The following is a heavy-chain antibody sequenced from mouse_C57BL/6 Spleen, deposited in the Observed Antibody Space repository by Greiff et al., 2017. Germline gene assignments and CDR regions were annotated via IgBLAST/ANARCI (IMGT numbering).Heavy chain of an antibody. D-gene: IGHD1-1*01. CDR3: ARRYYGSYSHWSSDV. Sequence: VQLQQPGAELVKPGASVKLSCKASGYTFTSYWMQWVKQRPGQGLEWIGEIDPSDSYTNYNQKFKGKATLTVDTSSSTAYMQLSSLTSEDSAVYYCARRYYGSYSHWSSDVWGKGTTVTVSS. V-gene: IGHV1-50*01. CDR1: GYTFTSYW. J-gene: IGHJ1*03. CDR2: IDPSDSYT.